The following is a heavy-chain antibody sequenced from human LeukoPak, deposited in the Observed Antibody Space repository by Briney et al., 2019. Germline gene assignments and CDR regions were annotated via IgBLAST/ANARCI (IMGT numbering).Heavy chain of an antibody. CDR1: GFTFSSYS. J-gene: IGHJ4*02. Sequence: GGCLRLSCVASGFTFSSYSMNWVRQAPGKGLEWVSSITSTSSSIYYADSVKGRFTISRDNAKNSLYLQMNSLRAEDTAVYYCAKARTTGYFDYWGQGTLVTVSS. CDR2: ITSTSSSI. V-gene: IGHV3-21*01. CDR3: AKARTTGYFDY. D-gene: IGHD1-14*01.